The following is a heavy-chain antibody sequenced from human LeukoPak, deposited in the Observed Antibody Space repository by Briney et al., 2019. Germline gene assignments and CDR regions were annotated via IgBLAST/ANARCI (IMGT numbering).Heavy chain of an antibody. D-gene: IGHD2-21*01. CDR2: IKQDGSEK. J-gene: IGHJ4*02. CDR3: AKERIVGGYKSGPFDH. V-gene: IGHV3-7*03. Sequence: QPGGSLRLSCAASGFTFSSYWMSWVRQAPGKGLEWVANIKQDGSEKYYVDSVKGRFTISRDNAKNSLYLQMNSLRVEDTAVYYCAKERIVGGYKSGPFDHWGQGALVTVSS. CDR1: GFTFSSYW.